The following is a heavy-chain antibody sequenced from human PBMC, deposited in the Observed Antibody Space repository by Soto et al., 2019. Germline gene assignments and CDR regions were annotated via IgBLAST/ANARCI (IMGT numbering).Heavy chain of an antibody. CDR2: IYPGDSDT. V-gene: IGHV5-51*01. Sequence: ESLKISCKGSGYTFTNYWIGWVRQMPGKGPEWMGIIYPGDSDTKYNPSFQGQVTISAXXXIXXXYXQXXXLXASDTAIYYCAASIFYYGMDVWGQGTTVTVSS. CDR1: GYTFTNYW. J-gene: IGHJ6*02. CDR3: AASIFYYGMDV.